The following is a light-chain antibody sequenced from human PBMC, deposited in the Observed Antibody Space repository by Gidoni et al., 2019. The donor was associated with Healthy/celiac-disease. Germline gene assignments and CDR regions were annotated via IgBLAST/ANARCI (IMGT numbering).Light chain of an antibody. V-gene: IGKV3-11*01. CDR1: QSVSSY. Sequence: IVLTQSPATLSLSPGERATLSCRASQSVSSYLAWYQQKPGQAPRLLIYDASNRATGIPARFSGSGSGTDFTRTISRLEPEDFAVYYCQQRSNWRLTFGGGTKVEIK. CDR3: QQRSNWRLT. J-gene: IGKJ4*01. CDR2: DAS.